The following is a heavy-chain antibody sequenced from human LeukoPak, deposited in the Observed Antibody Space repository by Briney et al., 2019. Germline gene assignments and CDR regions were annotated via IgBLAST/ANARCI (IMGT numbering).Heavy chain of an antibody. D-gene: IGHD2-15*01. J-gene: IGHJ6*03. CDR3: ARLGYCSGGSCYYYYYMDV. CDR2: IYDSENT. Sequence: SETLSLTCTVSGGYISSSSYYWGWIRQPPGKGLEWIGSIYDSENTYYNPSLKSRVTISVDTSKNQFSLKLSSVTAADTAVYYCARLGYCSGGSCYYYYYMDVWGKGTTATVSS. V-gene: IGHV4-39*07. CDR1: GGYISSSSYY.